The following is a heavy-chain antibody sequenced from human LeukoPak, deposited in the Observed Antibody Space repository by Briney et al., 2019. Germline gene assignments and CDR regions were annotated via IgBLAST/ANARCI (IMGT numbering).Heavy chain of an antibody. J-gene: IGHJ4*02. CDR3: ARDQRVTGRPDIDY. D-gene: IGHD6-6*01. Sequence: GGSLRLSCAASGFTFRNHWMHWVRQTPGKGLVWVSRISSDGSSTTYADSVKGRFTISRGNAKNTLYLQMNNLRAEDTAMYYCARDQRVTGRPDIDYWGQGTLVIVSS. CDR2: ISSDGSST. V-gene: IGHV3-74*03. CDR1: GFTFRNHW.